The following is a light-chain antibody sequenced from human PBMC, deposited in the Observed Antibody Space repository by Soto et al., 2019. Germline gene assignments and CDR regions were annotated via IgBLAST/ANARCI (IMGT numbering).Light chain of an antibody. CDR3: QSYDSSLSPRYV. CDR2: ANT. V-gene: IGLV1-40*01. CDR1: SSNIGRGFD. J-gene: IGLJ1*01. Sequence: QAVVTQPPSVSGAPGQRVTISCTGSSSNIGRGFDVHWYQQVPGTAPKLLIYANTNRPSGVPDRFSGSRSATSASLDITGLQAEDEADYYCQSYDSSLSPRYVFGTGTKVTVL.